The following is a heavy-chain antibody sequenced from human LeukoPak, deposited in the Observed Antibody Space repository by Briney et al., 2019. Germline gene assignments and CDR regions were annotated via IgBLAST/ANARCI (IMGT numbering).Heavy chain of an antibody. J-gene: IGHJ4*02. CDR3: ARDLGAIFESSGYSYDY. V-gene: IGHV3-21*01. CDR1: GFTFSSYS. D-gene: IGHD3-22*01. Sequence: GGSLRLSCAASGFTFSSYSMNWVRQAPGKGLEWVSSISSSSSYIYYADSVKGRFTISRDNAKNSLYLQMNSLRAEDTAVYYCARDLGAIFESSGYSYDYWDQGTLVTVSS. CDR2: ISSSSSYI.